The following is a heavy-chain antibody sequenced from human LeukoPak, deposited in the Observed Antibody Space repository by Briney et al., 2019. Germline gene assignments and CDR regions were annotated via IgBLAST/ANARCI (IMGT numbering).Heavy chain of an antibody. CDR1: GGSISSSYW. J-gene: IGHJ4*02. Sequence: PSGTLSLTCGVSGGSISSSYWWTWVRQPPGKGLEWIGEIYHSGTTNYNPSLNSRVTISVDKSKNQFSLKLSSVTAADTAVYYCARETMDYCSSTGCYAVGLFDYWGQGTLVTVSS. D-gene: IGHD2-2*01. V-gene: IGHV4-4*02. CDR3: ARETMDYCSSTGCYAVGLFDY. CDR2: IYHSGTT.